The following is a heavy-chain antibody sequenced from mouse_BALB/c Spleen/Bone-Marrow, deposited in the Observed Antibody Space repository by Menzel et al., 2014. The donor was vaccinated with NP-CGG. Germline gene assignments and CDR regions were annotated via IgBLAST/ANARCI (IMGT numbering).Heavy chain of an antibody. CDR1: GYSITSDYS. Sequence: EVKLLESGPGLVKPSQSLSLTCTVTGYSITSDYSWNWIRQFPGNKLEWMGYISYSGSTSYNPSLKSRISITRDTSKNQFFLQLNSVTTEDTAPYYCARAYYGSSDYWGQGTTLTVSS. J-gene: IGHJ2*01. CDR3: ARAYYGSSDY. CDR2: ISYSGST. D-gene: IGHD1-1*01. V-gene: IGHV3-2*02.